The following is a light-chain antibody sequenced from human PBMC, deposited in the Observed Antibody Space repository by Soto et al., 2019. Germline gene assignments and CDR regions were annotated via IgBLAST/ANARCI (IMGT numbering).Light chain of an antibody. Sequence: QSALTQPASVSGSPGQSITISCTGSSSDVGGYNYVSWYQQHPGKAPRLMIYEVSNRPSGVSNHFSGSKSGNTASLTISGLQAEDEADYYCMSYGSSTTLFVFGTGTKVTVL. CDR2: EVS. CDR1: SSDVGGYNY. CDR3: MSYGSSTTLFV. J-gene: IGLJ1*01. V-gene: IGLV2-14*01.